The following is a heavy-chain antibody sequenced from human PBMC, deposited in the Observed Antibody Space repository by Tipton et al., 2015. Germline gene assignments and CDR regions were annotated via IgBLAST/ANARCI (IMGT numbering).Heavy chain of an antibody. V-gene: IGHV4-4*02. CDR1: GGSISSGHW. CDR3: ARGQYYDFWSGYYLNPYFDY. CDR2: IYHTGST. J-gene: IGHJ4*02. Sequence: TLSLTCDVSGGSISSGHWWSWVRQPPGKGLEWIGEIYHTGSTNYNPSLKSRVTMSVDKSKNHFSLKLSSVTAADTAVYYCARGQYYDFWSGYYLNPYFDYWGQGTLVTVSS. D-gene: IGHD3-3*01.